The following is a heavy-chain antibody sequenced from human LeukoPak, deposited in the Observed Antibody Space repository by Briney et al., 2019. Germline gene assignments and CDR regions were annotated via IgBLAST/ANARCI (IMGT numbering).Heavy chain of an antibody. J-gene: IGHJ4*02. CDR3: AREYCSSTSCFNY. CDR1: GGTFSSYA. V-gene: IGHV1-69*13. D-gene: IGHD2-2*01. CDR2: IIPIFGTA. Sequence: SVKVSCRASGGTFSSYAISWVRQAPGQGLEWMGGIIPIFGTANYAQKFQGRVTITAAESTSTAYMELSSLRSEDTAVYYCAREYCSSTSCFNYWGQGTLVTVSS.